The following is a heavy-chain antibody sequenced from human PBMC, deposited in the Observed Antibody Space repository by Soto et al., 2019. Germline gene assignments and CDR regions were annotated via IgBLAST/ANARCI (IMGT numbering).Heavy chain of an antibody. D-gene: IGHD6-13*01. CDR2: IFGGGST. V-gene: IGHV3-53*02. CDR3: ATAGQELQLASAY. CDR1: GFIVSSNY. J-gene: IGHJ4*02. Sequence: EVQLVATGGGLIQPGGSLRLSCAASGFIVSSNYMNWVRQGPGKWLEWLSCIFGGGSTYYADSVEGRFTISSDNSKNTVYLQMSRLRADDTAIYYCATAGQELQLASAYWGEGTLVTVSS.